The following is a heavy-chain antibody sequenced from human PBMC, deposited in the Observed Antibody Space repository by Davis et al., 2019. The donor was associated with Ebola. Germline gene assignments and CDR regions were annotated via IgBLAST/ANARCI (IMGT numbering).Heavy chain of an antibody. CDR1: ACSTSSSSYY. D-gene: IGHD1-26*01. CDR2: IHYRGST. V-gene: IGHV4-39*01. J-gene: IGHJ4*02. CDR3: ASGIVRFDY. Sequence: MPSETLSLTCAVSACSTSSSSYYWGWIRQPPGKGLDYIGNIHYRGSTYYNPSLKSRIAISLDTSRNQFSLNLSSVTAADTAVYYCASGIVRFDYWGQGTLVTVSS.